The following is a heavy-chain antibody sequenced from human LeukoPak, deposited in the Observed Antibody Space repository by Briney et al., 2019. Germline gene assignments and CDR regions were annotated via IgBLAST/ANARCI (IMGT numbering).Heavy chain of an antibody. V-gene: IGHV3-48*01. Sequence: TGGSLRVSCAGSGSTFTRHTMIWDRQVEGEGLEWIAYISSDSETIYYADSVKGRFAVSRDNAKNSLYLHMNSLRVEDTAVYFCAREYDSRARFDSWGQGALVIVSS. CDR3: AREYDSRARFDS. J-gene: IGHJ4*02. CDR2: ISSDSETI. D-gene: IGHD6-13*01. CDR1: GSTFTRHT.